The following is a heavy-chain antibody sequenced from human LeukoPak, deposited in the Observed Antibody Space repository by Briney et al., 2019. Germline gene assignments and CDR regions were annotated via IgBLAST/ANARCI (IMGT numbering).Heavy chain of an antibody. CDR1: GFTFSRYW. Sequence: GGSLRLSCAASGFTFSRYWMHWVRQAPGKGLVWVSRDDYDGSDTSYADSVRGRVTISRDSAKNTLYLQMNSLSAEDTAVYYWPTLAAAGTNYWGQGTLVTVSS. V-gene: IGHV3-74*01. CDR3: PTLAAAGTNY. D-gene: IGHD6-13*01. CDR2: DDYDGSDT. J-gene: IGHJ4*02.